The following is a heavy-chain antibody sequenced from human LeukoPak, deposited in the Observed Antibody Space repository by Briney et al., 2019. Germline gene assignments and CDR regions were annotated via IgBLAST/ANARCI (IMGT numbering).Heavy chain of an antibody. D-gene: IGHD3-3*01. CDR1: GYTLTELS. V-gene: IGHV1-24*01. CDR3: ATGRFSEWLPAY. Sequence: GASVKVPCKVSGYTLTELSMHWVRQAPGKGLEWMGGFDPEDGETIYAQKFQGRVTMTEDTSTDTAYMELSSLRSEDTAVYYCATGRFSEWLPAYWGQGTLVTVSS. J-gene: IGHJ4*02. CDR2: FDPEDGET.